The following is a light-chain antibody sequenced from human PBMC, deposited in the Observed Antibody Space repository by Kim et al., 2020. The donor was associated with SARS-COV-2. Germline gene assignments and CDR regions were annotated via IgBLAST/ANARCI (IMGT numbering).Light chain of an antibody. CDR1: NLGDKY. J-gene: IGLJ2*01. Sequence: SYELTQPPSVSVSPGQTASITCSGDNLGDKYACWYQQKPGQSPVLVIYQDSKRPSGIPERFSGSNSGNTATLTISGTQAMDEADYYCQAWDSSTVEFGGG. CDR3: QAWDSSTVE. V-gene: IGLV3-1*01. CDR2: QDS.